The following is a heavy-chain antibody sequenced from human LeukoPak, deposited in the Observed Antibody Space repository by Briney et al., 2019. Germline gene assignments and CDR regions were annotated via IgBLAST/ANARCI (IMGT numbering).Heavy chain of an antibody. D-gene: IGHD4-23*01. J-gene: IGHJ4*02. V-gene: IGHV4-4*02. CDR1: GGSISSSNW. Sequence: PSGTLSLTCAVSGGSISSSNWWSWVRPPPGKGLEWIGEIYHSGSTNYNPPLKSRVTISVDKSKNQFSLKLSSVTAADTAVYYCARGEVGGGNSYFDDWGQGTLVTVSS. CDR3: ARGEVGGGNSYFDD. CDR2: IYHSGST.